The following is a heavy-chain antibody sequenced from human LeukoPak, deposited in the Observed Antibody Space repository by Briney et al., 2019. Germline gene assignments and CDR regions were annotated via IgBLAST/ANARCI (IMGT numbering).Heavy chain of an antibody. V-gene: IGHV4-59*13. Sequence: SETLSLTCTVSGGSISSYYWSWIRQPPGKGLEWIGYIYYSGSTSYNPSLKSRVIISVDTSKNQFSLKLSSVNAADTAVYYCAREDTAMVTAFDYWGQGTLVTVSS. CDR3: AREDTAMVTAFDY. J-gene: IGHJ4*02. CDR1: GGSISSYY. CDR2: IYYSGST. D-gene: IGHD5-18*01.